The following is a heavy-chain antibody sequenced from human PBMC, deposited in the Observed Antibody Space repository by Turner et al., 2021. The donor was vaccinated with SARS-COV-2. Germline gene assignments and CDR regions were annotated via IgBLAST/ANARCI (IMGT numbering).Heavy chain of an antibody. D-gene: IGHD3-22*01. J-gene: IGHJ4*02. CDR3: ARWAYYDSSGYYASHFDY. Sequence: EVQLVESGGGLVKPGGSLRLSCAASGFTFSSYSMNWVRQAPGKGLEWVSSISSSSSYIYYADSVKGRFTISRDNAKNSLYLQMNSMRAEDTAVYYCARWAYYDSSGYYASHFDYWGQGTLVTVSS. CDR2: ISSSSSYI. CDR1: GFTFSSYS. V-gene: IGHV3-21*01.